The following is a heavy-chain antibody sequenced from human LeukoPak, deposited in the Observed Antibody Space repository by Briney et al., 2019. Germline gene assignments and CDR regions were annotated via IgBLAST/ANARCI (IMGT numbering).Heavy chain of an antibody. Sequence: GGSLRLSWAASGFTFSNYGMHWVRQAPGKGLEWVAFIRYDGSNKYYADSVKGRFTISRDNSKNTLYLQMNSLRAEDTAVYYCAKDCELGINWNPFDYWGQGTLVTVSS. J-gene: IGHJ4*02. D-gene: IGHD1-20*01. CDR1: GFTFSNYG. CDR2: IRYDGSNK. CDR3: AKDCELGINWNPFDY. V-gene: IGHV3-30*02.